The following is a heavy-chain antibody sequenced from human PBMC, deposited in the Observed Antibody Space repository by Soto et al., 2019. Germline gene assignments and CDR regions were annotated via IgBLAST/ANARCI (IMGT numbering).Heavy chain of an antibody. J-gene: IGHJ6*02. CDR3: AREGPSYYGSGSYYTVYYGMDV. D-gene: IGHD3-10*01. V-gene: IGHV1-18*01. Sequence: ASVKVSCKASGYTFTSYGISWVRQAPGQGLEWMGWISAYNGNTNYAQKLQGRVTMTTDTSTSTAYMELRSLRSDDTAVYYCAREGPSYYGSGSYYTVYYGMDVWGQGTTVTVSS. CDR2: ISAYNGNT. CDR1: GYTFTSYG.